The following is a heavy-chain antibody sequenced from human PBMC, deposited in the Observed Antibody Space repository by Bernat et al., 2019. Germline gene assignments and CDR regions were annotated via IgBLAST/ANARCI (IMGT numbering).Heavy chain of an antibody. D-gene: IGHD3-9*01. CDR2: IKEDGSEK. J-gene: IGHJ5*02. V-gene: IGHV3-7*03. CDR3: ARDHASAYYET. Sequence: DVQLVESGGGLVQPGGSLRLSCVASGFTFSGSWMTWVRQAPGKGLEWVANIKEDGSEKYYVGTVMGRFTISRDNTKNSVYLQMNSLRAEDTAIYYCARDHASAYYETWGQGTLVTVSS. CDR1: GFTFSGSW.